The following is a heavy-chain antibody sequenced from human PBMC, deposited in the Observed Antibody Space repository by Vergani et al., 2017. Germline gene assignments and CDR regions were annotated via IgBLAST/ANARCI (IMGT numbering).Heavy chain of an antibody. J-gene: IGHJ6*02. CDR1: GFTLSDFS. CDR3: ARDCTSGGCPDNYGMDV. V-gene: IGHV3-21*06. Sequence: VQLVESGGGLVKPGGSLRLSCAASGFTLSDFSMSWVRQAPGKGLEWVAFIGSSGPYINYADSVKGRFIISRDNTNNSLFLQLRSLRAEDAAVYYCARDCTSGGCPDNYGMDVWGQGAMVTVSS. CDR2: IGSSGPYI. D-gene: IGHD2-8*01.